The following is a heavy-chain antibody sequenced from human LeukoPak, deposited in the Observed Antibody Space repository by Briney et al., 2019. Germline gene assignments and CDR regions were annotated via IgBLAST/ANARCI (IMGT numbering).Heavy chain of an antibody. J-gene: IGHJ6*03. CDR2: FYYSGTT. CDR3: ARQISDYYYYYIDV. D-gene: IGHD3-10*01. CDR1: GGSINSSHYY. V-gene: IGHV4-39*01. Sequence: SETLSLTCTVSGGSINSSHYYWGWIRQPPGKGLEWIGTFYYSGTTYYNPSLESRVTISEDTSKNQFSLTLRSMTAADTAVYYCARQISDYYYYYIDVWGKGTTVTVSS.